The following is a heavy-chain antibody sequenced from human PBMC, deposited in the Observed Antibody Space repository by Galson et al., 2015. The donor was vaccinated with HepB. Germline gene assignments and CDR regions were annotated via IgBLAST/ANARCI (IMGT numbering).Heavy chain of an antibody. J-gene: IGHJ3*02. CDR1: GLTFSSYS. D-gene: IGHD6-13*01. CDR2: ISSSGNYK. V-gene: IGHV3-21*06. CDR3: AKRWSSSWYTGDAFDI. Sequence: SLRLSCAASGLTFSSYSMNWVRQAPGKGLEWVSSISSSGNYKYYGDSAKGRFTISRDNAKNSLYLQMNSLRAEDTAVYYCAKRWSSSWYTGDAFDIWGQGTMVTVSS.